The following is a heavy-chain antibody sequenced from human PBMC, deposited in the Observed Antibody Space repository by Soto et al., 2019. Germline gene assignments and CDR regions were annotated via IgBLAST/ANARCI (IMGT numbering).Heavy chain of an antibody. CDR3: ARGIGYCSSTSCYSAGGNYYYYMDV. J-gene: IGHJ6*03. V-gene: IGHV4-34*01. CDR1: GGSFSGYY. CDR2: INHSGST. Sequence: SETLSLTCAVYGGSFSGYYWSWIRQPPGKGLEWIGEINHSGSTNYNPSLKSRATISVDTSKNQFSLKLSSVTAADTAVYYCARGIGYCSSTSCYSAGGNYYYYMDVWGKGTTVNVSS. D-gene: IGHD2-2*01.